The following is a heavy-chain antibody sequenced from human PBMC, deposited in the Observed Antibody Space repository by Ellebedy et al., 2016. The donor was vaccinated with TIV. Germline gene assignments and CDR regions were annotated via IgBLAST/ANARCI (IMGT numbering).Heavy chain of an antibody. D-gene: IGHD4-23*01. CDR3: ARGGAGGYWYFDL. J-gene: IGHJ2*01. CDR1: GGSVSSGSYH. Sequence: MPSETLSLTCTVSGGSVSSGSYHWSWIRQPPGKGLEWIGYFYNSGSTKYNPSLKSRVTISVDRSQTQFSLKLNSVTAADTAGYYGARGGAGGYWYFDLWGRGTLVTVSS. V-gene: IGHV4-61*01. CDR2: FYNSGST.